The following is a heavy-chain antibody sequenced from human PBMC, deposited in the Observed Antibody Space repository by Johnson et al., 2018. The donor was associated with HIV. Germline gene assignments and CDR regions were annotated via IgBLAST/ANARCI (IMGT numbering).Heavy chain of an antibody. V-gene: IGHV3-15*01. D-gene: IGHD2-15*01. J-gene: IGHJ3*02. CDR2: IKSKTDGGTT. CDR1: GFTFRNAW. Sequence: LVESGGGLVKPGGSLRLSCGASGFTFRNAWMSWVRQAPGKGLEWVGRIKSKTDGGTTDYAAPVKGRLTISRDDSKKLLYLQMNSLKVKDTAVYYCTTGSLLANDAFDIWGQGTMVTVSS. CDR3: TTGSLLANDAFDI.